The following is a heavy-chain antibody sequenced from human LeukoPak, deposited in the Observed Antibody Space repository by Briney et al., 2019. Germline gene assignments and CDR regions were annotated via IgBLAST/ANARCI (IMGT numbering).Heavy chain of an antibody. CDR3: AIRFKEGIQLWLNY. D-gene: IGHD5-18*01. V-gene: IGHV1-18*01. CDR2: IGAYNGNT. Sequence: ASVKASCKASGYTFTSYGISWVSQAPGQGLEWVGWIGAYNGNTNYAQKFQGRVTMTTDTSTRTAYMELRSLRSDDTAVYYCAIRFKEGIQLWLNYWGQGTLVTVSS. CDR1: GYTFTSYG. J-gene: IGHJ4*02.